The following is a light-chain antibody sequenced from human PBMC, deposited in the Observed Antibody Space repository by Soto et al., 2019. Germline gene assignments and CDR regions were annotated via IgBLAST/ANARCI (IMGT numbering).Light chain of an antibody. CDR3: QQYSSSRA. CDR1: QSVSSSY. CDR2: GAS. J-gene: IGKJ1*01. Sequence: EIVLTQSPGTLSLSPGERATLSCKTSQSVSSSYFAWYQQTPGQAPRLLVYGASSRATGIPDRFSGSGSGTDFTLTIDRLEPEDFAVYYCQQYSSSRAFGQGTKVEIK. V-gene: IGKV3-20*01.